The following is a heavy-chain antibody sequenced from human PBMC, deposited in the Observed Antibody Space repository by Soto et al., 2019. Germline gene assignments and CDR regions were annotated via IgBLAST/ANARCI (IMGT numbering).Heavy chain of an antibody. CDR2: IYYSGST. D-gene: IGHD3-22*01. Sequence: PSETLSLTCTVSGGSISSYYRSWIRQPPGKGLEWIGYIYYSGSTNYNPSLKSRVTISVDTSKNQFSLKLSSVTAADTAVYYCARDLDYDSSVSDAFDIWGQGTMVTVSS. CDR3: ARDLDYDSSVSDAFDI. J-gene: IGHJ3*02. CDR1: GGSISSYY. V-gene: IGHV4-59*01.